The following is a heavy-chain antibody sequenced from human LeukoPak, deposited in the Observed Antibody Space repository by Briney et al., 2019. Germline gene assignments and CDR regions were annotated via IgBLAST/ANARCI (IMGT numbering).Heavy chain of an antibody. V-gene: IGHV3-7*03. Sequence: PGGSLRLSCATSGFTFSRHWMTWVRQAPGKGPEWVANIKQDGSERYYAHSVKGRFTISRDNSKNSLYLQMNSLRTEDTALYYCAKDIGDVPYNWFDPWGQGTLVTVSS. D-gene: IGHD1-26*01. CDR3: AKDIGDVPYNWFDP. CDR1: GFTFSRHW. J-gene: IGHJ5*02. CDR2: IKQDGSER.